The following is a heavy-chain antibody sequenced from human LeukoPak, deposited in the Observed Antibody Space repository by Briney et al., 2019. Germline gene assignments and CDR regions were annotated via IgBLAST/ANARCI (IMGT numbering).Heavy chain of an antibody. V-gene: IGHV3-11*04. CDR3: ARDRGAVTDVFDY. Sequence: AGSLRLSCVASGFTFSDYYMSWIRQAPGKGLEWVSYIRSSGTTIHYADSVKGRFTISRDNAKNSLYLQMNSLRAEDTAVYYCARDRGAVTDVFDYWGQGTLVTVSS. D-gene: IGHD6-19*01. CDR2: IRSSGTTI. CDR1: GFTFSDYY. J-gene: IGHJ4*02.